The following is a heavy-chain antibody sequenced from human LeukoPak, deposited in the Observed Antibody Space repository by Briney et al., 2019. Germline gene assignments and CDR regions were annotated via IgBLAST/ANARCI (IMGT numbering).Heavy chain of an antibody. D-gene: IGHD2-15*01. J-gene: IGHJ4*02. CDR2: INHSGST. V-gene: IGHV4-34*01. CDR1: GGSFTGYY. CDR3: ARGGLYPHY. Sequence: SETLSLTCAVYGGSFTGYYWSWIRQPPGKGLEWIGEINHSGSTNYNPSLKSRVTISVDTSKNQFSLKLSSVTAADTAVYYCARGGLYPHYWGQGTLVTVSS.